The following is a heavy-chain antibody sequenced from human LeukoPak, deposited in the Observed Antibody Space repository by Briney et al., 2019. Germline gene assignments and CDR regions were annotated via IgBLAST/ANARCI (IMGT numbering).Heavy chain of an antibody. CDR2: ISYDGSNK. J-gene: IGHJ4*02. V-gene: IGHV3-30-3*01. Sequence: GGSLRLSCAASGFTFSSYAMHWVRQAPGKGLEWVAVISYDGSNKYYADSVKGRFTISRDNSKNTLYLQMNSLRAEDTAVYYCAREPGGGYYDSSGYSHPLDYWGQGTLVTVSS. CDR3: AREPGGGYYDSSGYSHPLDY. CDR1: GFTFSSYA. D-gene: IGHD3-22*01.